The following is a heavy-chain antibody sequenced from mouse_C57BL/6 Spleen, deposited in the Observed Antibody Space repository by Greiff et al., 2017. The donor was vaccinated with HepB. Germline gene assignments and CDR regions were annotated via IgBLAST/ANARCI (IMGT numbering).Heavy chain of an antibody. CDR1: GYAFSSYW. J-gene: IGHJ1*03. V-gene: IGHV1-80*01. CDR2: IYPGDGDT. CDR3: ARWLDYYGAYWYFDV. Sequence: VKLMESGAELVKPGASVKISCKASGYAFSSYWMNWVKQRPGKGLEWIGQIYPGDGDTNYNGKFKGKATLTADKSSSTAYMQLSSLTSEDSAVYFCARWLDYYGAYWYFDVWGTGTTVTVSS. D-gene: IGHD1-1*01.